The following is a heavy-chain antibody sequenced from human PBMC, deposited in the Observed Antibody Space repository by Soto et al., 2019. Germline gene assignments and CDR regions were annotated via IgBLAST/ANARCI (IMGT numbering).Heavy chain of an antibody. CDR1: RGYISSYY. CDR2: IYYSGST. J-gene: IGHJ4*02. Sequence: PSKTLSLTCTVSRGYISSYYWSWIRHPPKKGLEWIGYIYYSGSTNYNPSLKSRVTISVDTSKNQFSLKLSSVTAADTAVYYCAKYSTVTEDYFYYWGQGTLVTVYS. V-gene: IGHV4-59*08. CDR3: AKYSTVTEDYFYY. D-gene: IGHD2-15*01.